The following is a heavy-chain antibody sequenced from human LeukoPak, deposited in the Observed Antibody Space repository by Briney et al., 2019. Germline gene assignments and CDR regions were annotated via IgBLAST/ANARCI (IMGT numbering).Heavy chain of an antibody. J-gene: IGHJ4*02. Sequence: GGSLRLSCSVSGFSFSTYVMHWVRQAPGKGLEYVSAVSSNGDNTYYADSVKGRFTISRDNSKNTLYLQMSSLRADDTAVYYCVRGTGYWGQGTLVTVSS. CDR3: VRGTGY. V-gene: IGHV3-64D*06. CDR2: VSSNGDNT. CDR1: GFSFSTYV.